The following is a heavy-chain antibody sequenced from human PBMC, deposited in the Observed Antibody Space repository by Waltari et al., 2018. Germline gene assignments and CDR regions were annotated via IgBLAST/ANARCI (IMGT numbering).Heavy chain of an antibody. D-gene: IGHD3-3*01. J-gene: IGHJ3*02. CDR1: AYPLTDLS. V-gene: IGHV1-24*01. CDR3: AKVGVTIYGVVPDAFDI. Sequence: QVQLVQSGAEVKRPGASVKVSCKVSAYPLTDLSMHWVRQAPGQGLEWMGGFEPEDGETIYAQKFQGRVTMTEDTSTDTAYMELSSLRSEDTAVYYCAKVGVTIYGVVPDAFDIWGQGTMVTVSS. CDR2: FEPEDGET.